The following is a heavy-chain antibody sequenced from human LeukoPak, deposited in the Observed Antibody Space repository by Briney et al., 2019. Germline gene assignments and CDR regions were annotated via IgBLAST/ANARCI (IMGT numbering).Heavy chain of an antibody. CDR2: IIPIFGTA. D-gene: IGHD6-13*01. CDR1: GGTFSSYA. Sequence: GASVKVSCKASGGTFSSYAISWVRQAPGQGLEWMGGIIPIFGTANYAQKFQGRVTITTDESTSTAYMELSSLRSEDTAVYYCARDSGSAGTVDYYYYMDVWGKGTTVTVSS. J-gene: IGHJ6*03. CDR3: ARDSGSAGTVDYYYYMDV. V-gene: IGHV1-69*05.